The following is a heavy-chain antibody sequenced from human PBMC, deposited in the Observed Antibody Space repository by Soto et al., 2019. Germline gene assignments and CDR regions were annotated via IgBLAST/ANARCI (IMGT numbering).Heavy chain of an antibody. Sequence: GASVKVSCKASGGTFSSYAISWVRQAPGQGLEWMGGIIPIFGTANYAQKFQGRVTITADESTSTAYMELSSLRSEDTAVYYCASGEVGITMIVVVRGEPRSIKRWALEIWGQGTMVTVAS. V-gene: IGHV1-69*13. CDR1: GGTFSSYA. J-gene: IGHJ3*02. D-gene: IGHD3-22*01. CDR2: IIPIFGTA. CDR3: ASGEVGITMIVVVRGEPRSIKRWALEI.